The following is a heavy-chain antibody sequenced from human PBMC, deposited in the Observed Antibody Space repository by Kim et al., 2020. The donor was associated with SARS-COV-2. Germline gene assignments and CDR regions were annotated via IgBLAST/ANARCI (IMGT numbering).Heavy chain of an antibody. CDR1: GFTVSSNY. D-gene: IGHD3-10*01. V-gene: IGHV3-53*01. CDR2: IHTDART. J-gene: IGHJ4*02. CDR3: ARGPPREGWYGYPQYFDY. Sequence: GGSLRLSCAASGFTVSSNYMSWVRQAPGKGLECVSLIHTDARTSYADSVKGRFTISRDNSKNTLYLQMNSLRAEDTAVYYCARGPPREGWYGYPQYFDYWGQGTLVTVSS.